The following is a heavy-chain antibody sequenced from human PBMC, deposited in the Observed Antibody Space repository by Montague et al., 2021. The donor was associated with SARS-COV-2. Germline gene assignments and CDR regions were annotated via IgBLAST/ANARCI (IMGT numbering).Heavy chain of an antibody. V-gene: IGHV1-8*01. J-gene: IGHJ5*02. Sequence: SVKVSCKASGYTFTSYDINWVRQAPGEGLEWMGWMNPNSGSTAYAQKFQGRVTMTRNTSISTAYMELSSLRSEDTAVYYCARGMFGELGAWFDPWGQGILVTVSS. CDR2: MNPNSGST. CDR3: ARGMFGELGAWFDP. D-gene: IGHD3-10*02. CDR1: GYTFTSYD.